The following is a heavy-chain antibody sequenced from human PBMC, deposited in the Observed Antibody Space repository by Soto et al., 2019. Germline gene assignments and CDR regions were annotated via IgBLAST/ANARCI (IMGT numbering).Heavy chain of an antibody. CDR1: GYSFVAYW. D-gene: IGHD1-7*01. CDR3: ARGGIIGTTPDY. CDR2: IFPCDSDT. Sequence: CESLKIPCQGSGYSFVAYWIGWVRQMPGKGLEWMGIIFPCDSDTRYRPSFQGQVTISVDKSINTAYLQWSSLKASETAMYFCARGGIIGTTPDYWGRGTLVTVSS. J-gene: IGHJ4*02. V-gene: IGHV5-51*01.